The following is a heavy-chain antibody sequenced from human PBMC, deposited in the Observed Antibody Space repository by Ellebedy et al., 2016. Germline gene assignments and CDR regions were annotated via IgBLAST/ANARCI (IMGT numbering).Heavy chain of an antibody. J-gene: IGHJ6*02. CDR1: GFTFSSYG. V-gene: IGHV3-30*18. D-gene: IGHD3-10*01. Sequence: GESLKISXAASGFTFSSYGMHWVRQAPGKGLEWVAVISYDGSNKYYADSVKGRFTISRDNSKNTLYLQMNSLRAEDTAVYYCAKDQGTMVRGYYYYGMDVWGQGTTVTVSS. CDR3: AKDQGTMVRGYYYYGMDV. CDR2: ISYDGSNK.